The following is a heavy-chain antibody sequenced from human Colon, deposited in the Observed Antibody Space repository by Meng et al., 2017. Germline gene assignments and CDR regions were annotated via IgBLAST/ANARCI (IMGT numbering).Heavy chain of an antibody. CDR1: GGSISSYY. CDR3: ARDVYYYGSGSYYSGDAFDI. J-gene: IGHJ3*02. CDR2: IYYGGST. V-gene: IGHV4-59*01. Sequence: SETLSLTCTVSGGSISSYYWSWIRQPPGKGLEWIGYIYYGGSTNYNPSLKSRVTISVDTSKNQFSLKLSSVTAADTAVYYCARDVYYYGSGSYYSGDAFDIWGQGTMVTVSS. D-gene: IGHD3-10*01.